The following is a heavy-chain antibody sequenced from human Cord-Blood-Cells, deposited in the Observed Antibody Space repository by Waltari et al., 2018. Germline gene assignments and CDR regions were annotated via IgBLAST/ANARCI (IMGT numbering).Heavy chain of an antibody. D-gene: IGHD6-6*01. CDR3: ARRRSSSSWYFDL. J-gene: IGHJ2*01. CDR1: ISSSSYY. CDR2: IYYSGST. V-gene: IGHV4-39*01. Sequence: ISSSSYYWGWIRQPPGKGLEWIGSIYYSGSTYYNPSLKSRVTISVDTSKNQFSLKLSSVTAADTAVYYCARRRSSSSWYFDLWGRGTLVTVSS.